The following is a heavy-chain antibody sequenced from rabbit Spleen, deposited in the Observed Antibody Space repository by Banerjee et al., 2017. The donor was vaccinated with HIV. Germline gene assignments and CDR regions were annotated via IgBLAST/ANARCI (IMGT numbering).Heavy chain of an antibody. V-gene: IGHV1S40*01. D-gene: IGHD6-1*01. Sequence: QSLEESGGDLVKPGASLTLTCTASGVSFSNNYYMCWVRQAPGKGLEWIACIDSGSSGFTYFASWAKGRFTISKTSSTTVTLQMTSLTAADTATYFCARGEHFSVGFSAFAIYLDLWGPGTLVTVS. CDR2: IDSGSSGFT. CDR3: ARGEHFSVGFSAFAIYLDL. CDR1: GVSFSNNYY. J-gene: IGHJ4*01.